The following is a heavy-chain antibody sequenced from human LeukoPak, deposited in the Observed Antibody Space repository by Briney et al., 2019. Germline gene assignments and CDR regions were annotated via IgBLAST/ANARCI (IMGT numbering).Heavy chain of an antibody. J-gene: IGHJ3*02. CDR1: GFTFSSYW. V-gene: IGHV3-7*01. D-gene: IGHD5-24*01. Sequence: GGSLRLSCAASGFTFSSYWMSWVRQAPGKGLEWVANIKQDGSEKYYVDSVKGRFTISRDNAKNSLYLQMNSLRAEDTAVYYCAKMGTPDAFDIWGQGTMVTVSS. CDR3: AKMGTPDAFDI. CDR2: IKQDGSEK.